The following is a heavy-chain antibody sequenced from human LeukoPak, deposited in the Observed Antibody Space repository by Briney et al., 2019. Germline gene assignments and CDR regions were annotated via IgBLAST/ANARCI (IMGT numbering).Heavy chain of an antibody. CDR3: ARVELLWFGELWNWFDT. J-gene: IGHJ5*02. CDR2: ISAYNGNT. D-gene: IGHD3-10*01. Sequence: ASVKVSCKASGYTFTSYGISWVRQAPGQGLEGMGWISAYNGNTNYAQKLQGRVTMTTDTSTSTAYMELRSLRSDDTAVYYCARVELLWFGELWNWFDTWGQGTLVTVSS. V-gene: IGHV1-18*01. CDR1: GYTFTSYG.